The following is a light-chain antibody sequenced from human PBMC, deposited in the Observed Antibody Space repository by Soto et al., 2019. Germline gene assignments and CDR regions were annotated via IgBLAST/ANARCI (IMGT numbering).Light chain of an antibody. J-gene: IGKJ2*01. CDR1: QSVLYSSNKKNY. CDR2: WAS. V-gene: IGKV4-1*01. Sequence: DIVMTQSPDSLAVSLGERATINCKSSQSVLYSSNKKNYLAWYQQKPGQPPKLLIYWASTRESGVPDRFSGIGYGTDFTLTISSLQAEDVAVYYCQQYYSTPTFGQGTKLEIK. CDR3: QQYYSTPT.